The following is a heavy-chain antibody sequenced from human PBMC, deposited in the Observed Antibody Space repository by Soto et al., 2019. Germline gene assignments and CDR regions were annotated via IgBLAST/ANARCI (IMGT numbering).Heavy chain of an antibody. J-gene: IGHJ4*02. D-gene: IGHD5-18*01. Sequence: QVQLVESGGGVVQPGRSLRLSCAASGFTFSSYGMHWVRQAPGKGLEWVAVISYDGSNKYYADYVKGRFTISRDNSKNTLYRQMNSLRAEDTAVYYCAKARGYSYGSRGGETYYFDYWGQGTLVTVSS. CDR3: AKARGYSYGSRGGETYYFDY. V-gene: IGHV3-30*18. CDR2: ISYDGSNK. CDR1: GFTFSSYG.